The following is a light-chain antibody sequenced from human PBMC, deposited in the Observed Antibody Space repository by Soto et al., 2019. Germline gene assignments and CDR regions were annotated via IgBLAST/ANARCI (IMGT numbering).Light chain of an antibody. CDR2: GAS. J-gene: IGKJ4*02. CDR1: QTVGSNY. V-gene: IGKV3-20*01. Sequence: EIVLTQSPGTLSLSPGERASLSCRASQTVGSNYLAWYQQRPGQAPRLLIYGASYRATGIPDRFSGSGSGTDFTLTITRLEPEDFAVYDCQQYGTPPPNTF. CDR3: QQYGTPPPNT.